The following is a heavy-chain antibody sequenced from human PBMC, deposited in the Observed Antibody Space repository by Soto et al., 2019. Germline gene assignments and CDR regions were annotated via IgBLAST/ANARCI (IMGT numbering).Heavy chain of an antibody. Sequence: GGSLRLSCAASGFSFRSYAMHWVRQAPGKGLEWVAVISFDGSNKYYRDSVQGRFTISRDNSKNTLYLQMSSLRAEDTAVYFCAKVSGAAVAGPFDFSGQGTLVTVSS. CDR3: AKVSGAAVAGPFDF. CDR2: ISFDGSNK. J-gene: IGHJ4*02. D-gene: IGHD6-19*01. CDR1: GFSFRSYA. V-gene: IGHV3-30*18.